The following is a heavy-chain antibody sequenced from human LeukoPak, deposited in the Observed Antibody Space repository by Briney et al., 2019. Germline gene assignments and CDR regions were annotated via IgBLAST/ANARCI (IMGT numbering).Heavy chain of an antibody. CDR1: GFTFSSYA. CDR2: IKQDGSEK. Sequence: PGGSLRLSCAASGFTFSSYAMSWVRQAPGKGLEWVANIKQDGSEKYYVDSVKGRFTISRDNAKNSLYLQMNSLRAEDTAVYYCARDYYDSSGYYYSGPPYYYYYGMDVWGQGTTVTVSS. J-gene: IGHJ6*02. D-gene: IGHD3-22*01. V-gene: IGHV3-7*01. CDR3: ARDYYDSSGYYYSGPPYYYYYGMDV.